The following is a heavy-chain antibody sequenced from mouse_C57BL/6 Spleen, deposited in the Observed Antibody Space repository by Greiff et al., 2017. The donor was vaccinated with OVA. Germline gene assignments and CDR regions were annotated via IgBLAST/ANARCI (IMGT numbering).Heavy chain of an antibody. CDR1: GFSFNTYA. J-gene: IGHJ2*01. CDR3: VRQGYGFYYFDC. D-gene: IGHD2-10*02. V-gene: IGHV10-1*01. Sequence: EVMLVESGGGLVQPKGSLKLSCAASGFSFNTYAMNWVRQAPGKGLEWVARIRSKSNNYATYYADSVKDRFTISRDDSESMLYLQMNNLKTEDTAMYYCVRQGYGFYYFDCRGQGTTLTVSA. CDR2: IRSKSNNYAT.